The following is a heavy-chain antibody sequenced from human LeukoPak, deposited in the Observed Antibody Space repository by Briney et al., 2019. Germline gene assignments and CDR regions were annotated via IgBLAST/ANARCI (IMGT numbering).Heavy chain of an antibody. CDR2: ISGDGGST. Sequence: GGSPRLSCAASGFTFYDYAMHWVRQAPGKGLEWVSLISGDGGSTYYADSVKGRLTISRDNSKNSLYLQMNSLRTEDTALYYCAKDGDYGGNGQTFDYWGQGTLVTVSS. CDR1: GFTFYDYA. J-gene: IGHJ4*02. CDR3: AKDGDYGGNGQTFDY. V-gene: IGHV3-43*02. D-gene: IGHD4-23*01.